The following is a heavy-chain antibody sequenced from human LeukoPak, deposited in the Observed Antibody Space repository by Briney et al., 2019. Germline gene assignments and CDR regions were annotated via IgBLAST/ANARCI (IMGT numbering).Heavy chain of an antibody. D-gene: IGHD4-17*01. V-gene: IGHV4-4*09. Sequence: PSETLSLTCTVSGGSISIYYWSWIRQPPGQGLEWLGYIYNTGTTYYNPSLESRVTISIDTSNNQFYLKERSESPGDTAVYYCARYDYDWYMDLWGRGTLVTVSS. CDR3: ARYDYDWYMDL. CDR1: GGSISIYY. CDR2: IYNTGTT. J-gene: IGHJ2*01.